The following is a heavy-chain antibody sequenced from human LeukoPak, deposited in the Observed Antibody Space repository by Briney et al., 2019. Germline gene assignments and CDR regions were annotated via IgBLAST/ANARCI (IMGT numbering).Heavy chain of an antibody. V-gene: IGHV3-53*01. CDR2: FYSGGGI. D-gene: IGHD6-13*01. J-gene: IGHJ4*02. CDR3: ARDPKYSNSWFFDY. CDR1: GFTVSSNY. Sequence: GGSLRLSCAASGFTVSSNYMSWVRQAPGKGLEWVSVFYSGGGIYYADSVKGRFTISRDNSNNTLYLQMNSLRAEDTAVYYCARDPKYSNSWFFDYWGQGTLVTVSS.